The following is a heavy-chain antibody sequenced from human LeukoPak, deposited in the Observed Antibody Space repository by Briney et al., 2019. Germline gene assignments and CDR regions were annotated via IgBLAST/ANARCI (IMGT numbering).Heavy chain of an antibody. CDR1: GGSISSYY. D-gene: IGHD1-14*01. J-gene: IGHJ4*02. V-gene: IGHV4-59*08. CDR3: ARHEPLGRGAWDY. Sequence: SETLSLTCTVSGGSISSYYWSWIRQPPGKGLEWIGYIYYSGNADSNPSLKSRVTMSVDTSRNQFSLKLTSVTAADTAVYYCARHEPLGRGAWDYWGQGILVTVSS. CDR2: IYYSGNA.